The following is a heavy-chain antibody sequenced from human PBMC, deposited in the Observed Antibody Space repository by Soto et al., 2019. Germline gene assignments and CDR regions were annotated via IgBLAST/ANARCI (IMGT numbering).Heavy chain of an antibody. CDR3: AGRRPQMYSGTFYFDY. D-gene: IGHD1-26*01. V-gene: IGHV1-2*02. CDR2: INLNSGGT. J-gene: IGHJ4*01. CDR1: GYTFTGYF. Sequence: GPSVKVSCKASGYTFTGYFMYWVRQAPGQGLEWMGWINLNSGGTKYAQKFQGRVTMTRDTSINTAYLELSSLRSDDTAVYFCAGRRPQMYSGTFYFDYWGHGTLVTV.